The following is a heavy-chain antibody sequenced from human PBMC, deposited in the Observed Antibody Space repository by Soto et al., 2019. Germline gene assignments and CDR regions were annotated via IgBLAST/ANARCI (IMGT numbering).Heavy chain of an antibody. Sequence: PSETLCLTCAVSGASVGSYDWRWIRRAAGKGLEWIGRVQMSGTTNYNHSLKTRVTMSLDTSKNEVSLRMTSVTAADTAVYFCAKDRSTMRWFDPWGQGILVTVSS. V-gene: IGHV4-4*07. CDR2: VQMSGTT. J-gene: IGHJ5*02. D-gene: IGHD1-1*01. CDR1: GASVGSYD. CDR3: AKDRSTMRWFDP.